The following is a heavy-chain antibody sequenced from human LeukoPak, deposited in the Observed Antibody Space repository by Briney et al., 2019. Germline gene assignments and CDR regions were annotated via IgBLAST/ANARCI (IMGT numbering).Heavy chain of an antibody. CDR2: IRSKAYGGTT. V-gene: IGHV3-49*04. Sequence: GGSLRLSCIASGFSFGDYAMTWVRQAPGKGLEWVGFIRSKAYGGTTEYAASVKGRFIISRDDSKSIAYLQMNSLKTEDAAVYYCTWTMISKLDYWGQGTLVTVSS. CDR1: GFSFGDYA. D-gene: IGHD3-22*01. J-gene: IGHJ4*02. CDR3: TWTMISKLDY.